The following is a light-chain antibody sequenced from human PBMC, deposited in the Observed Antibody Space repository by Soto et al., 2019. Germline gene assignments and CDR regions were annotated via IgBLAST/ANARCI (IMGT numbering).Light chain of an antibody. CDR2: GAT. J-gene: IGKJ4*01. CDR1: QTVRDN. CDR3: QQYNNWPLT. V-gene: IGKV3D-15*01. Sequence: EVVMTQSPATLSVSPGERATLSCRASQTVRDNLGWYQQKPGQPPGLLIYGATTRATGIPARFSGSGSGTEFTLTISSLQSEDFAVYYCQQYNNWPLTFGGGTKVEIK.